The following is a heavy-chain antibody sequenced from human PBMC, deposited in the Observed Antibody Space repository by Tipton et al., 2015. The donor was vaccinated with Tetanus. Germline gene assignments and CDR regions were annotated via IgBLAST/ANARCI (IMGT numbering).Heavy chain of an antibody. D-gene: IGHD2-2*01. V-gene: IGHV1-2*06. CDR1: GYTFTGYY. CDR3: ARASSSTSCYACYYYGMDV. J-gene: IGHJ6*02. CDR2: INPNSGGT. Sequence: QLVQSGAEVKKPGASVKVSCKASGYTFTGYYMHWVRQAPGQGLEWMGRINPNSGGTNYAQKFQGRVTMTRDTSISTAYMELSRLRSDDTAVYYCARASSSTSCYACYYYGMDVWGQGTTVTVSS.